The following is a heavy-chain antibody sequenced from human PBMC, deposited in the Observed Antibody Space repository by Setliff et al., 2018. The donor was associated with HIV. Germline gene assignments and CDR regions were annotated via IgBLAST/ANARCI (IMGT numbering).Heavy chain of an antibody. CDR1: GDSISSCY. Sequence: PSETLSLTCTVSGDSISSCYWSWIRQPPGKGLEWIGYIYTSGITDYNPSLKSRVTISGDTSKNQFSLKLSSVTAADTAVYYCARDRRGYYYGSGSCYMDVWGTGTTVTAP. CDR2: IYTSGIT. J-gene: IGHJ6*03. V-gene: IGHV4-4*08. D-gene: IGHD3-10*01. CDR3: ARDRRGYYYGSGSCYMDV.